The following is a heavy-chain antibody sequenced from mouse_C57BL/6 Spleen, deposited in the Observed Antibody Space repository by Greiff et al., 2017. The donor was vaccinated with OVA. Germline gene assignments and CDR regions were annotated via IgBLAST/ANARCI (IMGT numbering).Heavy chain of an antibody. Sequence: EVKLQESGPELVKPGASVKIPCKASGYTFTDYNMDWVKQSHGKSLEWIGDINPNNGGTIYNQKFKGKATLTVDKSSSTAYMELRSLTSEDTAVYYCARPVVRRNWYFDVWGTGTTVTVSS. CDR2: INPNNGGT. V-gene: IGHV1-18*01. CDR3: ARPVVRRNWYFDV. CDR1: GYTFTDYN. D-gene: IGHD1-1*01. J-gene: IGHJ1*03.